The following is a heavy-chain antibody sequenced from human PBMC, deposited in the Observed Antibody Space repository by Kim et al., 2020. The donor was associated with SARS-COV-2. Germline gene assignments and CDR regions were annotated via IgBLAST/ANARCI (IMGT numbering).Heavy chain of an antibody. CDR3: ARDVVPAAIFWFDP. Sequence: GGSLRLSYAASGFTFSSYAMHWVRQAPGKGLEWVAAISYDGSNKYYEDSVKGRFTISRDNSKNTLYLQMNSLRAEDTAVYYCARDVVPAAIFWFDPWGQGTLVTVSS. CDR1: GFTFSSYA. V-gene: IGHV3-30*04. J-gene: IGHJ5*02. CDR2: ISYDGSNK. D-gene: IGHD2-2*01.